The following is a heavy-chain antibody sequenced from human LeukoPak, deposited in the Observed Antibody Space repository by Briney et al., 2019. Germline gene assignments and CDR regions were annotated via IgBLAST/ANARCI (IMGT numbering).Heavy chain of an antibody. V-gene: IGHV1-8*03. Sequence: ASVKVSCKASGYTFTSYDINWVRQATGQGLEWMEWMNPNSGNTGYAQKFQGRVTITRNTSISTSYMELSSLRSEDTAVYYCARGIRSSSSWLFWFDPWGQGTLVTVSS. CDR2: MNPNSGNT. J-gene: IGHJ5*02. CDR1: GYTFTSYD. D-gene: IGHD6-6*01. CDR3: ARGIRSSSSWLFWFDP.